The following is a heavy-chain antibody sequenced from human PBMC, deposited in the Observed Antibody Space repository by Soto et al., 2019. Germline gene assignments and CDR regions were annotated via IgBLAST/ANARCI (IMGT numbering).Heavy chain of an antibody. CDR1: GWSFSGFY. CDR3: ARADRTLVTSYGLDV. CDR2: INHSGTI. V-gene: IGHV4-34*02. D-gene: IGHD3-16*01. J-gene: IGHJ6*02. Sequence: HVQIQQWGAGLLKPSETLSLTCAVSGWSFSGFYWAWIRQPPGEGLEWIGEINHSGTINFNSSLRSRLTISLDSSKKHFSLKLTSLTAADAAVYYCARADRTLVTSYGLDVWGQGTTVTVSS.